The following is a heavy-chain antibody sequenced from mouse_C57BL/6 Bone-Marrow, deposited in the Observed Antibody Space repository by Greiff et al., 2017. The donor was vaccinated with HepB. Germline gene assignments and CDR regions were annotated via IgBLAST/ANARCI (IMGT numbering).Heavy chain of an antibody. V-gene: IGHV5-9-1*02. D-gene: IGHD2-1*01. Sequence: EVKVEESGEGLVKPGGSLKLSCAASGFTFSSYAMSWVRQTPEKRLEWVAYISSGGDYIYYADTVNGRFTISRDNARNTLYLQMSSLKSEDTAMYYCTYYYGKFPFAYWGQGTLVTVSA. CDR1: GFTFSSYA. J-gene: IGHJ3*01. CDR2: ISSGGDYI. CDR3: TYYYGKFPFAY.